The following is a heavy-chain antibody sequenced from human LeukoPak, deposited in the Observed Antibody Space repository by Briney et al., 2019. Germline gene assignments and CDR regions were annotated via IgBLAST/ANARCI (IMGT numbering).Heavy chain of an antibody. V-gene: IGHV4-59*01. CDR1: GGSISGYY. CDR2: IFYSGRT. Sequence: SETLSLTCTVSGGSISGYYWSWIRQPPGKGLQWIGYIFYSGRTNYNPSLKSRVTITVDTSKKQISLNLGSVTAADTATYYCARYGVPYYYYYMDVWGKGTTVTVFS. J-gene: IGHJ6*03. D-gene: IGHD4-17*01. CDR3: ARYGVPYYYYYMDV.